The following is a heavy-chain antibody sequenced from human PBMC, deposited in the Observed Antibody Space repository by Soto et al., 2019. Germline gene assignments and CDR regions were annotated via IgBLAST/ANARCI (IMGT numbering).Heavy chain of an antibody. CDR3: AKSFCSSSSCFFLWVDP. CDR2: ISGTGVPT. Sequence: EVQLLESGGGLVHPGGSLRLSCAASGFDFSSYAMSWVRQAPGKGLECISLISGTGVPTLYAESVKGRFSVSRDNSKDTLLLEMNNLGVDDTAMYYCAKSFCSSSSCFFLWVDPWGPGTLVTVSS. D-gene: IGHD2-2*01. J-gene: IGHJ5*02. V-gene: IGHV3-23*01. CDR1: GFDFSSYA.